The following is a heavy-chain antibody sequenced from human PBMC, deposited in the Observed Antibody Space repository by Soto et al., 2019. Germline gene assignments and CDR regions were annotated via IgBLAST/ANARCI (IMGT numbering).Heavy chain of an antibody. CDR2: ISPYNDYT. CDR3: ARGGYYDNTWGKLSHYGLDV. J-gene: IGHJ6*02. V-gene: IGHV1-18*01. CDR1: GYTFIRYG. D-gene: IGHD3-16*01. Sequence: ASVKVSCKASGYTFIRYGITWVRQAPRQGLEWMGWISPYNDYTIYAQKLQGRVTMTTDTSTRTVYLDLRSPKSDDTAVYYCARGGYYDNTWGKLSHYGLDVWGQGTSVTVSS.